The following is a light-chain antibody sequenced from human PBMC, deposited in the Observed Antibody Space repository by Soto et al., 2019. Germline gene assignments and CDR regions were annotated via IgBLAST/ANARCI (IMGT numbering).Light chain of an antibody. CDR3: QQSDTVPIT. CDR1: QSISNR. Sequence: DIQMTQSPPSLSAYVGDRVTITCRASQSISNRLNWYQQQPGKAPKLLIYTASTLEGGVPSRFSGSGSGTDFTLTINSLQPEDFATYYCQQSDTVPITFGPGTTVDIK. V-gene: IGKV1-39*01. CDR2: TAS. J-gene: IGKJ3*01.